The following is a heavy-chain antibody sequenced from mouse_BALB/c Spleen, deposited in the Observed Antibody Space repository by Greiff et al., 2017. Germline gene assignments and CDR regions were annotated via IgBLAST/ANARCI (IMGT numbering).Heavy chain of an antibody. CDR2: INSNGGST. V-gene: IGHV5-6-3*01. J-gene: IGHJ4*01. CDR1: GFTFSSYG. Sequence: EVQLQQSGGGLVQPGGSLKLSCAASGFTFSSYGMSWVRQTPDKRLELVATINSNGGSTYYPDSVKGRFTISRDNAKNTLYLQMSSLKSEDTAMYYCARDRFLMDYWGQGTSVTVSS. CDR3: ARDRFLMDY.